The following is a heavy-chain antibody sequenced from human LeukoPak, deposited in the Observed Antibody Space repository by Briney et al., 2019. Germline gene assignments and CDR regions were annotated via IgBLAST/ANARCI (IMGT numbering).Heavy chain of an antibody. CDR2: IYYSGST. CDR1: GGSISSGGYY. V-gene: IGHV4-31*03. Sequence: PSQTLSLTCTVSGGSISSGGYYWSWIRQHPGKGLGWIGYIYYSGSTYYNPSLKSRVTISVDTSKNQFSLKLSSVTAADTAVYYCARDEAARPDGAFDIWGQGTMVTVSS. CDR3: ARDEAARPDGAFDI. J-gene: IGHJ3*02. D-gene: IGHD6-6*01.